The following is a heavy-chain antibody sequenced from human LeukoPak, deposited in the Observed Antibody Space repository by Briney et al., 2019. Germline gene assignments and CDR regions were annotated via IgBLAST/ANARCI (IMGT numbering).Heavy chain of an antibody. CDR1: GGSISSGSYY. CDR3: ARLTKYSGTWYADY. Sequence: KASETLSLTCTVSGGSISSGSYYWSWIRQPAGKGLEWIGRIYTSGSTNYNPSLKSRVTISVDTSKNQFSLKLTSVTAADTAVYYCARLTKYSGTWYADYWGQGTLVTVSS. V-gene: IGHV4-61*02. D-gene: IGHD1-26*01. CDR2: IYTSGST. J-gene: IGHJ4*02.